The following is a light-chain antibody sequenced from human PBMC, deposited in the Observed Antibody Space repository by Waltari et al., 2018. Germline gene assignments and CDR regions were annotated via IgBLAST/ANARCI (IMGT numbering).Light chain of an antibody. J-gene: IGKJ2*01. CDR1: QSISIY. CDR3: QQYYDGRT. CDR2: HAS. V-gene: IGKV3-15*01. Sequence: EIVMTQSPATLSVSPGERATLSCRARQSISIYLAWFQQKPGQAPRLLIYHASTRATGIPARLSGSGSGTEFTLTISSLQSEDFAVYYCQQYYDGRTFGQGTKLEIK.